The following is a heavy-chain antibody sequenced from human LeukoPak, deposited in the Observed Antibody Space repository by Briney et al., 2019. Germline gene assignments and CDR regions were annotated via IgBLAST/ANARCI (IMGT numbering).Heavy chain of an antibody. CDR3: ARSSDSSSLQYFQH. Sequence: PGGSLRLSCVASGFTFSSYSMNWVRQAPGKGLEWVSSFTSRSGTIYYADSVKGRFTISRDNAKNSLYLQMNSLRAEDTAVYYCARSSDSSSLQYFQHWGQGTLVTVSS. CDR2: FTSRSGTI. J-gene: IGHJ1*01. V-gene: IGHV3-21*04. CDR1: GFTFSSYS. D-gene: IGHD6-6*01.